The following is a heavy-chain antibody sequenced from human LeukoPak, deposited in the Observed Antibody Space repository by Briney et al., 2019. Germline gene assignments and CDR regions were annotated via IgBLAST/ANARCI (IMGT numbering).Heavy chain of an antibody. J-gene: IGHJ5*02. V-gene: IGHV3-48*02. Sequence: PGGPLRLSCAASGFTFSSYSMNWVRQAPGKGLEWVSYISSSSSTIYYADSVKGRFTISRDNAKNSLYLQMNSLRDEDTAVYYCARRVYNSGSYSWFDPWGQGTLVTVSS. CDR1: GFTFSSYS. CDR3: ARRVYNSGSYSWFDP. D-gene: IGHD1-26*01. CDR2: ISSSSSTI.